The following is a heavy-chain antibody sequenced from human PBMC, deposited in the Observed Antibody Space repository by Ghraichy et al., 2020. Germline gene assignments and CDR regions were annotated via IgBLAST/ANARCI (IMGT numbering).Heavy chain of an antibody. Sequence: SETLSLTCTVSGGSVSSGSYYWSWIRQPPGKGLEWIGYIYYSGSTNYNPSLKSRVTISVDTSKNQFSLKLSSVTAADTAVYYCARDTSASSGSYSYYYYGMDVWGQGTTVTVSS. CDR3: ARDTSASSGSYSYYYYGMDV. V-gene: IGHV4-61*01. D-gene: IGHD1-26*01. CDR1: GGSVSSGSYY. J-gene: IGHJ6*02. CDR2: IYYSGST.